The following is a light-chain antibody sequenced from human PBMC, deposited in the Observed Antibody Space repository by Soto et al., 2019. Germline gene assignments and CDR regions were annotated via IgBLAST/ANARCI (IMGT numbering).Light chain of an antibody. CDR1: QSVKSRY. J-gene: IGKJ4*01. CDR2: ATS. Sequence: EIVLTQSPGTLSLSPGERATLSCRANQSVKSRYLAWYQQKPGQAPRLLIYATSSRASGIPDRFSGSGSGTDFILTISRLEADDFAVYYCQQYSNSVGFFGGGTRVEIK. CDR3: QQYSNSVGF. V-gene: IGKV3-20*01.